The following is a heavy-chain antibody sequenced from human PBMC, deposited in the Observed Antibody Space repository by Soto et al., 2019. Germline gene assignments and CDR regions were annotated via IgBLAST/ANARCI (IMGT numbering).Heavy chain of an antibody. Sequence: QITLNESGPTLVNPTQTLTLTCTFSGFSLTTSGVGVGWIRQSPGKAPEWLALIYWDDDKRYSLSLKSRLTITKDTSKNQVVLTMANLDTADTATYYCAHRVLRTVFGLVTTTAIYFDFWGQGTPVAVSS. CDR3: AHRVLRTVFGLVTTTAIYFDF. V-gene: IGHV2-5*02. D-gene: IGHD3-3*01. CDR2: IYWDDDK. CDR1: GFSLTTSGVG. J-gene: IGHJ4*02.